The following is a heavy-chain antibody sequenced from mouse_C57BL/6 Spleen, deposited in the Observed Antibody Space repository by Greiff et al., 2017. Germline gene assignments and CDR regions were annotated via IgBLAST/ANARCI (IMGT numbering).Heavy chain of an antibody. Sequence: QVQLQQPGAELVRPGTSVKLSCKASGYTFTSYWMHWVKQRPGQGLEWIGVIDPSDSYTNYNQKFKGKATLTVDTSSSTAYMQLSSLTSEDSAVYYCARRIGSSHYLYCAVWGTGTTVTVSS. CDR1: GYTFTSYW. V-gene: IGHV1-59*01. D-gene: IGHD1-1*01. CDR2: IDPSDSYT. CDR3: ARRIGSSHYLYCAV. J-gene: IGHJ1*03.